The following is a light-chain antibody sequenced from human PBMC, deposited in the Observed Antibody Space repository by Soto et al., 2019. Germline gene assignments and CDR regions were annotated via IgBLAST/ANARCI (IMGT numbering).Light chain of an antibody. CDR1: EMISSSQ. Sequence: IVLTHYPGTLSLSPGERVTLACRANEMISSSQLAWYQQKTGQATRLLISGESSRVTGIPERLRGSGSGKDFTLTISRLEPEDFAVYYCQQCGGSPYTFGQGTRLEI. CDR3: QQCGGSPYT. CDR2: GES. V-gene: IGKV3-20*01. J-gene: IGKJ5*01.